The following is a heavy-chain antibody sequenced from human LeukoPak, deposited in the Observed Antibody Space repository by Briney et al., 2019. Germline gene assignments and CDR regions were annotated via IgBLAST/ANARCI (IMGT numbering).Heavy chain of an antibody. V-gene: IGHV4-34*01. CDR3: ARERGSTVTTSGLDP. CDR2: INHSGST. Sequence: SETLSLTCAVYGGSFSGYYWSWIRQPPGKGLEWIGEINHSGSTNYNPSLKSRVTISVDTSKNQFSLKLSSVTAADTAVYYCARERGSTVTTSGLDPWGQGTLVTVSS. CDR1: GGSFSGYY. D-gene: IGHD4-17*01. J-gene: IGHJ5*02.